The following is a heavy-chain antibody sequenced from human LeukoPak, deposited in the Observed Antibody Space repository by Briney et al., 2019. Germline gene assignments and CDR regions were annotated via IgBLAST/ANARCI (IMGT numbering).Heavy chain of an antibody. CDR2: ISSSGSTI. CDR3: ARSGRLTGYYKYGDYYYMDV. CDR1: GFTFSSYE. J-gene: IGHJ6*03. V-gene: IGHV3-48*03. Sequence: GGSLRLSCAASGFTFSSYEMNWVRQAPGKGLEWVSYISSSGSTIYYADSVKGRFTISRDNAKNSLYLQMNSLRAEDTAVYYCARSGRLTGYYKYGDYYYMDVWGKGTTVTVSS. D-gene: IGHD3-9*01.